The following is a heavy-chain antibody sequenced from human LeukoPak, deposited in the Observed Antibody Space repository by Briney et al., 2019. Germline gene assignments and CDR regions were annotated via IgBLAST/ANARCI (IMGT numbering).Heavy chain of an antibody. CDR3: ARVALGSYNWFDP. V-gene: IGHV3-74*01. Sequence: GRSLRLSCAASGFTFSSYAMHWVRQAPGKGLVWVSRISPDGSRTTYADSVKGRFTISRDNAKNTVYLQMNSLRAEDTAVYYCARVALGSYNWFDPWGQGTLVTVSS. CDR1: GFTFSSYA. J-gene: IGHJ5*02. D-gene: IGHD3-10*01. CDR2: ISPDGSRT.